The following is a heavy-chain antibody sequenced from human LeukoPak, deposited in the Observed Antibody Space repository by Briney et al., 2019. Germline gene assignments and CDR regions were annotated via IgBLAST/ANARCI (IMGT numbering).Heavy chain of an antibody. CDR2: IYYSGST. Sequence: PSQTLSLTCTVSGGSISSGGYYWSRIRQHPGKGLEWIGYIYYSGSTYYNPSLKSRVTISVDTSKNQFSLKLSSVTAADTAVYYCATTPRYDILTGYYGGGGYFDYWGQGTLVTVSS. D-gene: IGHD3-9*01. CDR3: ATTPRYDILTGYYGGGGYFDY. V-gene: IGHV4-31*03. J-gene: IGHJ4*02. CDR1: GGSISSGGYY.